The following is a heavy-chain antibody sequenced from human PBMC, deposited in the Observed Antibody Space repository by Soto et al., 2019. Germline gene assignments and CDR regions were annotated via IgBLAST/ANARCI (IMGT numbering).Heavy chain of an antibody. V-gene: IGHV3-48*01. Sequence: EEQLVESGGALVQPGGSLRLSCAASGFTFNRFGMNWVRQAPGKGLEWISYISSASSTTQYAESVKGRFTISRDNARDSLYLHMGSLTVEATAVYYCARRPLWSGLSDYDYMDVWGKGTTVTVPS. CDR1: GFTFNRFG. J-gene: IGHJ6*03. CDR3: ARRPLWSGLSDYDYMDV. D-gene: IGHD3-3*01. CDR2: ISSASSTT.